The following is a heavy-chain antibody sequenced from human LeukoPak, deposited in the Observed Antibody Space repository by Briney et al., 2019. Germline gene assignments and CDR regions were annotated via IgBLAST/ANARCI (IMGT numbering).Heavy chain of an antibody. CDR3: TKGHSGGWSQTFDS. CDR2: LSTSGDST. J-gene: IGHJ4*02. D-gene: IGHD6-19*01. CDR1: GCTFSSYA. V-gene: IGHV3-23*01. Sequence: GGSLRLSCAASGCTFSSYAMSWVRQAPGKGLEWVSVLSTSGDSTYYADSVKGRFTISRDNSKNTLYLQMNSLRADDTAVYYCTKGHSGGWSQTFDSWGRGTLVTVSS.